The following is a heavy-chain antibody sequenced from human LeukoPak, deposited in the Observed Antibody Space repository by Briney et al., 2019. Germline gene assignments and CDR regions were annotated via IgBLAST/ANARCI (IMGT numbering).Heavy chain of an antibody. Sequence: ASVKVSCKASGYTFTGYYMHWVRQAPGQGLEWMGWINPNSGGTNYAQKFQGRVTMTRDTSISTAYMELSRLRSDDTAVYYCGRGGSAGGNAFDIWGQGTMVTVSS. D-gene: IGHD2-15*01. CDR1: GYTFTGYY. CDR3: GRGGSAGGNAFDI. J-gene: IGHJ3*02. V-gene: IGHV1-2*02. CDR2: INPNSGGT.